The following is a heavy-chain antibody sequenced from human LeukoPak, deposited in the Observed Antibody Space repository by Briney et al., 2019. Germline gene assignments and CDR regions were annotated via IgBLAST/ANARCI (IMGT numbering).Heavy chain of an antibody. CDR2: IYYSGST. CDR3: ARGRHSSGYSNWFDP. CDR1: GGSISSGGYY. Sequence: SQTLSLTCTVSGGSISSGGYYWSWIRQHPGKGLEWIGYIYYSGSTYYNPSLESRVTISVDTSKNQFSLKLSSVTAADTAVYYCARGRHSSGYSNWFDPWGQGTLVTVSS. D-gene: IGHD3-22*01. V-gene: IGHV4-31*03. J-gene: IGHJ5*02.